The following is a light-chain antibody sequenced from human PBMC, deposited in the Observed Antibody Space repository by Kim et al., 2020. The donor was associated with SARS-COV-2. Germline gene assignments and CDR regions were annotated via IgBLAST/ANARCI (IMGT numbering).Light chain of an antibody. CDR1: QSVSSRY. Sequence: PGERATPSCRASQSVSSRYLTWYQQKPGQPPRLLIYGASSRATGIPDRFSGSGSGTDFTLTISRLEPEDFAVYYCQQFGSSPPWTFGQGTKVDIK. CDR2: GAS. CDR3: QQFGSSPPWT. J-gene: IGKJ1*01. V-gene: IGKV3-20*01.